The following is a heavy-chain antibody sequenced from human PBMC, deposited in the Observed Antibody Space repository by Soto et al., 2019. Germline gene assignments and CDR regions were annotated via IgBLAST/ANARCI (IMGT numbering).Heavy chain of an antibody. Sequence: QVQLQQWGAGLLKPSETLSLTCAVYGGSFSGYYWSWIRQPPGKGLAWIGEINHSGSTNYNPSLRSRVTISVDPSKNQFCRKRSSVTAADTAVYYCARCFSSGWYRSSWFDPWGQGTLVTVSS. CDR2: INHSGST. CDR3: ARCFSSGWYRSSWFDP. J-gene: IGHJ5*02. D-gene: IGHD6-19*01. CDR1: GGSFSGYY. V-gene: IGHV4-34*01.